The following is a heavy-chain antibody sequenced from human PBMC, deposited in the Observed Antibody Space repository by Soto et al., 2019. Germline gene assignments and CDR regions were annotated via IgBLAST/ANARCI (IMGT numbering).Heavy chain of an antibody. J-gene: IGHJ5*02. D-gene: IGHD3-22*01. CDR2: IFYSGGT. Sequence: PSETLSLTCTVSGGAMLDSTYYWAWIRQPPGKGLEWIGTIFYSGGTFYTPSLKSRVTMSVDTSKNQFSLKLTSVTAADTAVYFCARQATGYYYGWFDPWGQGTLVTVSS. CDR1: GGAMLDSTYY. CDR3: ARQATGYYYGWFDP. V-gene: IGHV4-39*01.